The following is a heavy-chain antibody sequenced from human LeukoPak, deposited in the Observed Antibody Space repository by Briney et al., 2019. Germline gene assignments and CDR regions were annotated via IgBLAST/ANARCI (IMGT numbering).Heavy chain of an antibody. Sequence: PGGSLRLSCAASGFTFSSYAMSWVRQAPGKGLEWVSTFTASGATYYADSVRGRFTISRDNSKNTMYLQMNSLRVDDTAIYFCAKSPTVTRIVVYDWGQGTLVTVSS. CDR2: FTASGAT. D-gene: IGHD3-22*01. CDR3: AKSPTVTRIVVYD. V-gene: IGHV3-23*01. J-gene: IGHJ4*02. CDR1: GFTFSSYA.